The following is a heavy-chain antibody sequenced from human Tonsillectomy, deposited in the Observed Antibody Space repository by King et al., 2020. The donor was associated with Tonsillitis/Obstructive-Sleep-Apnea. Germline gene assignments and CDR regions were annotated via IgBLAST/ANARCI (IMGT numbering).Heavy chain of an antibody. D-gene: IGHD3-3*01. Sequence: VQLQESGPGLVKPSETLSLTCTVSGGSISSYYWSWIRQPPGKGLEWIGYIYYSGSTNYNPSLKSRVNISVDTSKNQFSLKLSSVTAADTAVYYCARYYDFWSGTFDYWGQGTLVTVSS. CDR2: IYYSGST. J-gene: IGHJ4*02. CDR1: GGSISSYY. CDR3: ARYYDFWSGTFDY. V-gene: IGHV4-59*01.